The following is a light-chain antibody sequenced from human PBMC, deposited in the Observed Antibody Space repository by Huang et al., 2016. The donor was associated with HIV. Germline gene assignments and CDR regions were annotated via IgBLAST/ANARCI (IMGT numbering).Light chain of an antibody. V-gene: IGKV1-39*01. Sequence: DIQMTQSPPSLSASVGDSVTIACRASQNVNTYLNWYQQKPGQAPRLLIFAASRLRSGVPSRFSGSGSGTEFTHTISSLQLEDFATYYCQQRFSTTITFGQGTRLDIK. CDR1: QNVNTY. CDR2: AAS. CDR3: QQRFSTTIT. J-gene: IGKJ5*01.